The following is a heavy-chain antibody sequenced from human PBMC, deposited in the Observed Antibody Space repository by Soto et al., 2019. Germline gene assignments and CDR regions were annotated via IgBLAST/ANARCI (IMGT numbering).Heavy chain of an antibody. J-gene: IGHJ6*02. D-gene: IGHD3-16*01. CDR1: GFTFDDYT. CDR3: AKDIGPYYYGMDV. Sequence: GGSLRLSCAASGFTFDDYTMHWVRQAPGKGLESVSLISWDGGSTYYADSVKGRFTISRDNSKNSLYLQMNSLRTEDTALYYCAKDIGPYYYGMDVWGQGTTVTVSS. V-gene: IGHV3-43*01. CDR2: ISWDGGST.